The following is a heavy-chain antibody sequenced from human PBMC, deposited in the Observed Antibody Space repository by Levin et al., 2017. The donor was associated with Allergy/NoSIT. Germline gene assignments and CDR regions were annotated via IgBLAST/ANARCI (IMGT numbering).Heavy chain of an antibody. D-gene: IGHD2-15*01. CDR1: GFTFSNYG. Sequence: GESPKISCAASGFTFSNYGMHWVRQAPGKGLEWVAVISYDGSNKYYADSVKGRFTISRDNSKSTLYLQMNSLRAEDTAVYYCAKDSESILVIAAIVSFRDYWGQGTLVTVSS. J-gene: IGHJ4*02. V-gene: IGHV3-30*18. CDR3: AKDSESILVIAAIVSFRDY. CDR2: ISYDGSNK.